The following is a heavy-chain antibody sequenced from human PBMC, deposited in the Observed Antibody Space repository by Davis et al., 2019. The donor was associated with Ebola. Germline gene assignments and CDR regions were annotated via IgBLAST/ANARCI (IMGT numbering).Heavy chain of an antibody. J-gene: IGHJ6*02. V-gene: IGHV1-2*04. Sequence: AASVKVSCKASGYTFTDYYMHWVRQAPGQGLEWMGWINPNSGSTNYAQKFEAWVTMTRDTSISTVYMELSRLRSDDTALYYCARDRIVVVVAATQAYYYYGMDVWGQGTTVTVSS. CDR3: ARDRIVVVVAATQAYYYYGMDV. D-gene: IGHD2-15*01. CDR1: GYTFTDYY. CDR2: INPNSGST.